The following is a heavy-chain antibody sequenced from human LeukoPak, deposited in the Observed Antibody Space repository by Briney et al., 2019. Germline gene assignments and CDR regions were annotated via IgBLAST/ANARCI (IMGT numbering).Heavy chain of an antibody. Sequence: SETLSLTCTVSGGSISSYYWSWIRQPPGKRLEWIGYIYYSGSTNYNPSLKSRVTISVDTSKNQFSLKLSFVTAADTAVYYCARGAPYNWFDPWGQGTLVTVSS. J-gene: IGHJ5*02. CDR3: ARGAPYNWFDP. CDR2: IYYSGST. V-gene: IGHV4-59*01. D-gene: IGHD1-26*01. CDR1: GGSISSYY.